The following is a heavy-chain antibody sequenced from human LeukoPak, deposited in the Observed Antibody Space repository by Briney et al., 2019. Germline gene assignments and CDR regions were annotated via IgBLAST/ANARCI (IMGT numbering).Heavy chain of an antibody. J-gene: IGHJ4*02. D-gene: IGHD1-26*01. CDR2: ITGSGGST. Sequence: GGSLRLSCAASGFSFSTYTMGWVRQAPGKGLEGVSMITGSGGSTYYTDSVKGRFTISRENSKTALYLQMNSLTAEDTAVYFCAKERATTTAFDYWGQGTLVTVPS. V-gene: IGHV3-23*01. CDR1: GFSFSTYT. CDR3: AKERATTTAFDY.